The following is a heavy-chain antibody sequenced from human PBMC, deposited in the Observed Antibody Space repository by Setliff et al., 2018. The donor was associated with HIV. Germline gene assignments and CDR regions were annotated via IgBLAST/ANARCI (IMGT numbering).Heavy chain of an antibody. V-gene: IGHV3-30*02. CDR2: IRLDGSDK. Sequence: GGSLRLSCAASGFTFRNYGMHWVRQAPGKGLEWVAFIRLDGSDKFYADSVKGRFTISRDNSKNTLFLQMNSLRSEDTAVYYCATAKKDGSYLGALRDWGQGTLVTVSS. D-gene: IGHD1-26*01. J-gene: IGHJ4*02. CDR3: ATAKKDGSYLGALRD. CDR1: GFTFRNYG.